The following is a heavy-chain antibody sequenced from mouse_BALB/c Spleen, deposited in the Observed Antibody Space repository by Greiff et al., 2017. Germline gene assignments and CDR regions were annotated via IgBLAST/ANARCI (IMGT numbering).Heavy chain of an antibody. CDR1: GFTFSNYW. Sequence: EVKVEESGGGLVQPGGSMKLSCVASGFTFSNYWMNWVRQSPEKGLEWVAEIRLKSNNYATHYAESVKGRFTISRDDSKSSVYLQMNNLRAEDTGIYYCTRVYYSGFAYWGQGTLVTVSA. CDR3: TRVYYSGFAY. V-gene: IGHV6-6*02. D-gene: IGHD1-1*01. CDR2: IRLKSNNYAT. J-gene: IGHJ3*01.